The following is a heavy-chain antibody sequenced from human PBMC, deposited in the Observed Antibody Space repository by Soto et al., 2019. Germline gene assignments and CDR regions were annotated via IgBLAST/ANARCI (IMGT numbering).Heavy chain of an antibody. CDR2: IFPEDSDT. J-gene: IGHJ6*02. CDR1: GYCFSNYW. D-gene: IGHD3-10*01. CDR3: ARLFRNYYSGIDV. V-gene: IGHV5-51*01. Sequence: GESLKISCEGSGYCFSNYWIAWVRQMPGKGLEWLGIIFPEDSDTRYTPSLQGQVTISADKSINNAYLQWRSPKASDTATYYCARLFRNYYSGIDVRGQGTTVTASS.